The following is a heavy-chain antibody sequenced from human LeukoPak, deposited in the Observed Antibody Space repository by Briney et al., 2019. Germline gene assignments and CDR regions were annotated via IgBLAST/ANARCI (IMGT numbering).Heavy chain of an antibody. CDR2: ISGSGGST. CDR3: ARSTVIRGVTPYFDY. Sequence: GGSLRLSCAASGFTFSSYAMSWVRQAPGKGLEWVSAISGSGGSTYYADSVKGRFTISRDNSKNTLYLQMNSLRAEDTAVYHCARSTVIRGVTPYFDYWGQGTLVTVSS. CDR1: GFTFSSYA. V-gene: IGHV3-23*01. D-gene: IGHD3-10*01. J-gene: IGHJ4*02.